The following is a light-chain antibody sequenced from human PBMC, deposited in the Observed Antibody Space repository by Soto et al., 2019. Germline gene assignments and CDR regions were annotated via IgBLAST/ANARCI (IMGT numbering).Light chain of an antibody. CDR1: HRVSSY. J-gene: IGKJ4*01. V-gene: IGKV3-15*01. Sequence: EIVMTQSPATLSVSPGERATLSCRASHRVSSYLAWYQQKPGQAPRLLIYATSTRATGIPARFSGSGSGTESTLTISSLQSEDFAVYYCQQYNNWPLTFGGGTKV. CDR2: ATS. CDR3: QQYNNWPLT.